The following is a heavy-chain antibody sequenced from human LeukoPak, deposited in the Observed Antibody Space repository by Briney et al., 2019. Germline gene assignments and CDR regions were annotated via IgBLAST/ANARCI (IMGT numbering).Heavy chain of an antibody. V-gene: IGHV4-34*01. CDR2: INHSGST. CDR3: ARGRRWLAFDI. Sequence: SETLSLTCAVYGGSFSGYYWSWIRQPPGKGLEWIGEINHSGSTNYNPSLKSRVTISVDTSKNQFSLKLSSVTAADTAVYYCARGRRWLAFDIWGQGTMVIVSS. CDR1: GGSFSGYY. J-gene: IGHJ3*02. D-gene: IGHD5-24*01.